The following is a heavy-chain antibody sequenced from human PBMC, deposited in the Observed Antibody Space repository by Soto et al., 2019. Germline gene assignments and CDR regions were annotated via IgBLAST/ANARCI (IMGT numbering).Heavy chain of an antibody. Sequence: SGPTLVNPTQTLTLTCTFSGFSLSTSGVGVGWIRQPPGKALEWLALIYWNDDKRYSPSLKSRLTITKDTSKNQVVLTMTNMDPVDTATYYCAHSQAPLLEWYLGYYGMDVWGQGTTVTVSS. V-gene: IGHV2-5*01. D-gene: IGHD3-3*01. CDR3: AHSQAPLLEWYLGYYGMDV. J-gene: IGHJ6*02. CDR1: GFSLSTSGVG. CDR2: IYWNDDK.